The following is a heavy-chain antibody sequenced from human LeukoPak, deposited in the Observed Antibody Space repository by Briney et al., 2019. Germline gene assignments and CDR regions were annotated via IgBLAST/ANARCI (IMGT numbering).Heavy chain of an antibody. V-gene: IGHV4-34*01. CDR3: ARDIEVVPAATPDYNYYYYMDV. CDR2: INHSGST. J-gene: IGHJ6*03. CDR1: GGSFSGYY. Sequence: SETLSLTCAVYGGSFSGYYWSWIRQPPGKGLEWIGEINHSGSTNYNPSLKSRVTISVDTSKNQFSLKLSSVTAADTAVYYCARDIEVVPAATPDYNYYYYMDVWGKGTTVTVSS. D-gene: IGHD2-2*01.